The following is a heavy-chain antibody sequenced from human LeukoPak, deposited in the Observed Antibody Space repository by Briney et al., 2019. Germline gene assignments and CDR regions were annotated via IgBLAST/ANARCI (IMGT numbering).Heavy chain of an antibody. D-gene: IGHD4-17*01. J-gene: IGHJ6*03. CDR1: GYTFTSYY. CDR3: ARDSETTVTGDSPEYYYYYMDV. CDR2: IIPIFGTA. Sequence: GASVKVSCKASGYTFTSYYMHWVRQAPGQGLEWMGGIIPIFGTANYAQKFQGRVTITADKSTSTAYMELSSLRSEDTAVYYCARDSETTVTGDSPEYYYYYMDVWGKGTTVTISS. V-gene: IGHV1-69*06.